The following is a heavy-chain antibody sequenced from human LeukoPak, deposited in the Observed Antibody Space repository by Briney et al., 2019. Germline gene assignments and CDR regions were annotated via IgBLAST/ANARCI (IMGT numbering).Heavy chain of an antibody. V-gene: IGHV3-23*01. CDR3: AKDSPPLGVVVPAAINWFDP. CDR2: ISGSGGST. CDR1: GFTFSSYA. J-gene: IGHJ5*02. Sequence: GGSLRLSCAASGFTFSSYAMSWVRQAPGKGLEWVSAISGSGGSTYYADSVKGRFTISRDNSKNTLYLQMNSLRAEDTAVYYCAKDSPPLGVVVPAAINWFDPWGQGTLVTVSS. D-gene: IGHD2-2*01.